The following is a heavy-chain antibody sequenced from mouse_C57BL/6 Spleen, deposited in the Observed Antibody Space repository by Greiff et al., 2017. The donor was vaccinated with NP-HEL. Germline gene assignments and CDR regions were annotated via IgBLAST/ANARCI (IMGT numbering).Heavy chain of an antibody. J-gene: IGHJ3*01. CDR1: GYSITSGYY. Sequence: DVKLVESGPGLVKPSQSLSLTCSVTGYSITSGYYWNWIRQFPGNKLEWMGYISYDGSNNYNPSLKNRISITRDTSKNQFFLKLNSVTTEDTATYYCARGAWFAYWGKGTLVTVSA. V-gene: IGHV3-6*01. CDR2: ISYDGSN. CDR3: ARGAWFAY.